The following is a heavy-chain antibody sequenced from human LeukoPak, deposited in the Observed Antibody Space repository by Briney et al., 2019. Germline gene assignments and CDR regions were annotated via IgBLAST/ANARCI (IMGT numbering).Heavy chain of an antibody. Sequence: GGSLRLSCAASGFTFSSYSMNWVRKAPGKGLEWVSFISSSSSYIYYADSVKGRFTISRDNSKNTLFLQMNSLRAEDTAVYYCAKDARRTNGWYFFDYWGQGTLVTVSS. CDR1: GFTFSSYS. V-gene: IGHV3-21*04. J-gene: IGHJ4*02. CDR3: AKDARRTNGWYFFDY. CDR2: ISSSSSYI. D-gene: IGHD6-19*01.